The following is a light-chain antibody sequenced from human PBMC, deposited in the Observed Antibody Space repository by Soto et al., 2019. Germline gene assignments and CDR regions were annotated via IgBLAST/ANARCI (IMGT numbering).Light chain of an antibody. CDR2: DAS. Sequence: IVFTQSQATLSLSPGERATLSCSASQSVSDPLAWYQQKPGQPPRLLIYDASNRATGIPARFSGSGSGTDFTLTISSLEPEDFAVYYCPQYYDWPWTSSQGAIVDI. J-gene: IGKJ1*01. V-gene: IGKV3-11*01. CDR3: PQYYDWPWT. CDR1: QSVSDP.